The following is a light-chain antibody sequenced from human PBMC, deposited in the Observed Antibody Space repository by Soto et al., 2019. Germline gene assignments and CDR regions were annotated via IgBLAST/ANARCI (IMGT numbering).Light chain of an antibody. J-gene: IGLJ1*01. Sequence: QSALTQPPSASGFPGQSVTISCTGTSSDVGYYDYVSWYQQHPGKAPKLVIYEVTNQPSGVPDRVSASKSGNTASLTVSGLRAEDEADYYCSSYAGSNNFVFGSGTKLTVL. CDR2: EVT. V-gene: IGLV2-8*01. CDR3: SSYAGSNNFV. CDR1: SSDVGYYDY.